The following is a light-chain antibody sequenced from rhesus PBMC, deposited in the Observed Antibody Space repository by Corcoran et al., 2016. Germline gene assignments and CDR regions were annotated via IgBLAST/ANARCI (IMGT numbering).Light chain of an antibody. J-gene: IGKJ4*01. CDR1: ESVGSY. V-gene: IGKV3-40*03. CDR3: QQYNDLLPT. CDR2: SAY. Sequence: EIVMTQSPATLSLSPGETATLSCRASESVGSYLAWYQQKPGQAPKLLVHSAYFRATGIPDRFSGSGSRTEFNLTISSLEPEDVGVYHCQQYNDLLPTFGGGTKVELK.